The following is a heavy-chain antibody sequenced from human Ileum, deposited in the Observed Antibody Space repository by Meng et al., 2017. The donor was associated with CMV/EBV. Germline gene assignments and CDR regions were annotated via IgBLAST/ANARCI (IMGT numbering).Heavy chain of an antibody. J-gene: IGHJ4*02. CDR1: GDSIISDDHY. D-gene: IGHD4-17*01. CDR2: VLYSGST. Sequence: QVEHMESGLGLMKSSQTLSLTCNVSGDSIISDDHYWSWSSQRPGKGLEWIGYVLYSGSTYYYPSLMSRVTISVDTSKNQFSLRLSSVTAADTAVYYCARELRYGDYYFDSWGQGTLVTVSS. V-gene: IGHV4-30-4*08. CDR3: ARELRYGDYYFDS.